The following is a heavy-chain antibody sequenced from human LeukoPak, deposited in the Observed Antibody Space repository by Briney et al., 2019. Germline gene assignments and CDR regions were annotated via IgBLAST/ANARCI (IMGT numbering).Heavy chain of an antibody. J-gene: IGHJ4*02. CDR3: TRDLRMDYYYVDYYYYGMVV. D-gene: IGHD3-10*01. V-gene: IGHV3-74*03. CDR1: GFTLNTYW. Sequence: GGSLRLSCAASGFTLNTYWMNWVRQAPGKGLVWVLRINSDGTSLTYADSVKGRFTVSRDNAKNTLYLQMNSLRAEDTAVYYCTRDLRMDYYYVDYYYYGMVVWGQGTLVTVSP. CDR2: INSDGTSL.